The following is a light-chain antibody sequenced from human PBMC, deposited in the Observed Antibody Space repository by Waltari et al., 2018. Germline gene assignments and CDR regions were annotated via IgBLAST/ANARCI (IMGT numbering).Light chain of an antibody. CDR3: QHYVRLPGT. V-gene: IGKV3-20*01. CDR1: QSVSRS. CDR2: GAS. J-gene: IGKJ1*01. Sequence: EIVLTQSPGTLSLSPGERATLSCRASQSVSRSLAWYQQKPGQAPRLLIYGASSRATGVPDRLSGSGSGTDLSLTISRLEPEDFAVYYWQHYVRLPGTFGQGTKVEIK.